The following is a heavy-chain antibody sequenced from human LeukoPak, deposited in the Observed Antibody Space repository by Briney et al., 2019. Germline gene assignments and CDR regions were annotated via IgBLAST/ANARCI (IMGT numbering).Heavy chain of an antibody. J-gene: IGHJ4*02. Sequence: SETLSLTCTVSGGSISSSSYYWGWIRQPPGKGLEWIGSTYYSGSTYYNPSLKSRVTISVDTSKNQFSLKLSSVTAADTAVYYCAKGRITMVRGVPAFDYWGQGTLVTVSS. CDR3: AKGRITMVRGVPAFDY. D-gene: IGHD3-10*01. CDR1: GGSISSSSYY. CDR2: TYYSGST. V-gene: IGHV4-39*01.